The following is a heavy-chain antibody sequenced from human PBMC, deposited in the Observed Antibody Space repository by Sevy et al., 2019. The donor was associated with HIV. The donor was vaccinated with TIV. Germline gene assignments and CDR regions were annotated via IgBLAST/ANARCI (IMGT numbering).Heavy chain of an antibody. CDR2: INNDGSVR. CDR1: GFSLSAYW. V-gene: IGHV3-74*01. CDR3: ARGIGKSGAF. J-gene: IGHJ4*02. D-gene: IGHD1-26*01. Sequence: GGSLRLSCNCSGFSLSAYWMHWVRQIPGKGLDWVSHINNDGSVRQYADSVKGRFTISRDNVRNTLYLQMESLRAEDAGVYYCARGIGKSGAFWGQGTLVTVSS.